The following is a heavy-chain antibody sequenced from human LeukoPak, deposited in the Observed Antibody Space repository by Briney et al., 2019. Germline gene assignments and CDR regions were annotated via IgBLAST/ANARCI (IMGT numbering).Heavy chain of an antibody. V-gene: IGHV1-18*01. J-gene: IGHJ5*02. Sequence: GASVKVSCKASGYTFTSYGISWVRQAPGQGLEWMGWISAYNGNTNYAQKLQGRVTMTTDTSTSTAYMELRSLRSDDTAVYYCARDSATVTQTLGFDPWAREPWSPSPQ. CDR3: ARDSATVTQTLGFDP. CDR1: GYTFTSYG. CDR2: ISAYNGNT. D-gene: IGHD4-17*01.